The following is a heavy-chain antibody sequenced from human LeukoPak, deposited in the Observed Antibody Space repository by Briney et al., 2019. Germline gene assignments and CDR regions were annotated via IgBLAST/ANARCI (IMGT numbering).Heavy chain of an antibody. D-gene: IGHD3-22*01. Sequence: SETLSLTCAVYGGSFRGYYWGWVRQPPGKGLEWIGEINHNGSTNYNPSLKSRVTISVDTSKNQFSLKLSSVTAADTAVYYCARGIMWGSSGYHYYYGMDVWGQGTTVTVSS. J-gene: IGHJ6*02. CDR2: INHNGST. V-gene: IGHV4-34*01. CDR1: GGSFRGYY. CDR3: ARGIMWGSSGYHYYYGMDV.